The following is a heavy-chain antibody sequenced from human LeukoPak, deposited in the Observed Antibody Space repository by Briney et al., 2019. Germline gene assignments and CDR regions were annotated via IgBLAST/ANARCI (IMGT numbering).Heavy chain of an antibody. D-gene: IGHD3-22*01. V-gene: IGHV3-23*01. J-gene: IGHJ4*02. CDR1: GFTFSSYA. CDR3: TTELITMIVINRVDY. CDR2: IGAGGTFT. Sequence: PGGSLRLSCTASGFTFSSYAMNWVRQAPGKGLEWVSGIGAGGTFTYYADSVKGRFTIFRDNSRNTLYLQMNSLKTEDTAVYYCTTELITMIVINRVDYWGQGTLVTVSS.